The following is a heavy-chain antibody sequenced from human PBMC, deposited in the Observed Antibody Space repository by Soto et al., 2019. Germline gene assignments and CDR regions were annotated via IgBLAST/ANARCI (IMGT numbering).Heavy chain of an antibody. CDR2: IIPIFGTA. J-gene: IGHJ4*02. Sequence: SVKVSCKASGGTFSSYAISWVRQAPGQGLEWMGGIIPIFGTANYAQKFQGRVTITADESTSTAYMELSSLRSEDTAVYYCASGYCSSTSCYVLDYWGQGTLVTVSS. D-gene: IGHD2-2*01. CDR1: GGTFSSYA. CDR3: ASGYCSSTSCYVLDY. V-gene: IGHV1-69*13.